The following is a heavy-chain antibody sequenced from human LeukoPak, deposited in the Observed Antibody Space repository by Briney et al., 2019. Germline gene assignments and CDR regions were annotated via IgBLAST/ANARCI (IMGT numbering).Heavy chain of an antibody. CDR2: KNPNSGRT. D-gene: IGHD2-2*01. Sequence: ASVKVSCKASGYTFTSYDINWVRQATGQGLEWMGWKNPNSGRTGFAQKFQGRLTMTTNTSISKAYMELSSLTSEDTAVYYCARGPVSTHGMDVWGQGTTVTVSS. CDR1: GYTFTSYD. J-gene: IGHJ6*02. V-gene: IGHV1-8*01. CDR3: ARGPVSTHGMDV.